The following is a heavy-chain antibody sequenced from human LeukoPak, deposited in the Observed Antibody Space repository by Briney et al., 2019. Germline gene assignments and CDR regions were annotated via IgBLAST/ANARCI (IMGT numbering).Heavy chain of an antibody. V-gene: IGHV3-30-3*01. CDR2: ISYDGSNK. D-gene: IGHD3-3*01. Sequence: QPVRSLRLSCAASGFTFSTYAMHWVRQAPGKGLEWVAVISYDGSNKYYADSVKGRFTISRDNSKNTLYLQMNSLRAEDTAVYYCAKGLNYDFWSGYLDYWGQGTLVTVSS. CDR1: GFTFSTYA. CDR3: AKGLNYDFWSGYLDY. J-gene: IGHJ4*02.